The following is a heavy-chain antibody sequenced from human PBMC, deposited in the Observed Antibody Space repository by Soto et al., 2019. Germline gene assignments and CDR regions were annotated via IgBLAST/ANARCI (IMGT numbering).Heavy chain of an antibody. J-gene: IGHJ5*02. V-gene: IGHV3-30-3*01. D-gene: IGHD3-22*01. CDR3: ARETARLLLLNWFDP. CDR1: GFTFSSYA. Sequence: QVQLVESGGGVVQPGRSLRLSCAASGFTFSSYAMHWVRQAPGKGLEWVAVISYDGSNKYYADSVKGRFTISRDNSKNTLYLQMNSLRAEDPAVYYCARETARLLLLNWFDPWGQGTLVTVSS. CDR2: ISYDGSNK.